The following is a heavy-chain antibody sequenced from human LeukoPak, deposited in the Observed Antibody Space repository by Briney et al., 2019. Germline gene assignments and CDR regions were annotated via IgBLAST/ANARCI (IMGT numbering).Heavy chain of an antibody. CDR3: AKDFSIAVAGTIDY. D-gene: IGHD6-19*01. CDR1: GFTFSSYA. V-gene: IGHV3-23*01. J-gene: IGHJ4*02. CDR2: ISGSGGST. Sequence: GGSLRLSCAASGFTFSSYAMSWVRQAPGKGLEWVSAISGSGGSTYYADSVKGRFTISRDNTKNTLYLQMNSLRAEDTAVYYCAKDFSIAVAGTIDYWGQGTLVTVSS.